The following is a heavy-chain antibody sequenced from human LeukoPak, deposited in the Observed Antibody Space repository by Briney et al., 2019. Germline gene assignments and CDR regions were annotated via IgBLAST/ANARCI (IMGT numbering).Heavy chain of an antibody. CDR3: AKGLTAAGTLAFDN. V-gene: IGHV3-23*01. D-gene: IGHD1-1*01. J-gene: IGHJ4*02. CDR1: GFTFSSYA. Sequence: GGSLRLSCAASGFTFSSYAMSWVRQAPGKGLEWVSTISGSGDSTYYADSVKGRFTISRDNSKNTLHLQMNSLRAEDTAVFYCAKGLTAAGTLAFDNWGQGTLVTVSS. CDR2: ISGSGDST.